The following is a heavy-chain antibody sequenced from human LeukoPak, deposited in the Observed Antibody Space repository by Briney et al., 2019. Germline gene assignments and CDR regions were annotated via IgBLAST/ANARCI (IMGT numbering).Heavy chain of an antibody. J-gene: IGHJ4*02. CDR3: ARVARGYSYGY. Sequence: SETLSLTCAVYGGSFSGYYWSWIRQPPGKGLEWIGEINHSGSTNYNPSLKSRVTISVDTSKNQFSLKLSSVTAADTAVYYCARVARGYSYGYWGQGTLVTVSS. D-gene: IGHD5-18*01. CDR1: GGSFSGYY. CDR2: INHSGST. V-gene: IGHV4-34*01.